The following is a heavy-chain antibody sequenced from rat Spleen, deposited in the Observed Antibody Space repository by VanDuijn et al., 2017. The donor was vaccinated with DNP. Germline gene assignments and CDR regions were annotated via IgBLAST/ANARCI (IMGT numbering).Heavy chain of an antibody. D-gene: IGHD1-12*01. CDR1: GFSLTSYT. V-gene: IGHV2-6*01. Sequence: QVQLKESGPGLVQPSQTLSLTCTVSGFSLTSYTVSWVRQPPGKGLEWISAISSGGSTYYNSALKSRLSISRDTSKNQVFLKMNSLQTEDTGKYYCARYEARGFAYWGQGTLVTVSS. CDR3: ARYEARGFAY. CDR2: ISSGGST. J-gene: IGHJ3*01.